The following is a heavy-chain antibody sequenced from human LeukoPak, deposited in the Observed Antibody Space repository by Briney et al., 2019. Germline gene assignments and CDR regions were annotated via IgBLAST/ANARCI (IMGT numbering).Heavy chain of an antibody. CDR1: GYTSTSYY. J-gene: IGHJ4*02. V-gene: IGHV1-46*01. CDR3: ARGVGGEYFDY. CDR2: VTPSGGST. Sequence: ASVKVSCEASGYTSTSYYIHWVRQAPGQGLEWMGIVTPSGGSTSDAQKFQGRVTMTRDMSTSTVYMELSSLRSEDTAVYYCARGVGGEYFDYWGQGTLVTVSS. D-gene: IGHD3-16*01.